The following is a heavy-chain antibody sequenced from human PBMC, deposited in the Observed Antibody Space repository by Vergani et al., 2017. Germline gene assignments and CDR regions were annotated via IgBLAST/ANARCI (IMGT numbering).Heavy chain of an antibody. Sequence: QLHLQESGPGLVKPSETLSLTCTVSGGSITSSSYYWGWIRQPPGKGLEWIGNIYHSGSTNYNPSLKSRVTISVDKSKNQFSLKLSSVTAADTAVYYCARGQEGATVYYFDYWGQGTLVTVSS. J-gene: IGHJ4*02. CDR1: GGSITSSSYY. D-gene: IGHD1-26*01. CDR2: IYHSGST. V-gene: IGHV4-61*05. CDR3: ARGQEGATVYYFDY.